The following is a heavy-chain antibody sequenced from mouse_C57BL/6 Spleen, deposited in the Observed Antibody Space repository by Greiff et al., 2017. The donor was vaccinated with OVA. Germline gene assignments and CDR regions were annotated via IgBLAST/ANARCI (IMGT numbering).Heavy chain of an antibody. Sequence: VQLKQPGTELVKPGASVKLSCKASGYTFTSYWMHWVKQRPGQGLEWIGNINPSNGGTNYNEKFKSKATLTVDKSSSTAYMQLSSLTSEDSAVYYCARTDGYYWYFDVWGTGTTVTVSS. D-gene: IGHD2-3*01. CDR1: GYTFTSYW. V-gene: IGHV1-53*01. J-gene: IGHJ1*03. CDR3: ARTDGYYWYFDV. CDR2: INPSNGGT.